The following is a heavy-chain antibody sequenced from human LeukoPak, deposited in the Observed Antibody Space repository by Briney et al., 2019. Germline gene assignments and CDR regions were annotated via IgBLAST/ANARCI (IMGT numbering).Heavy chain of an antibody. V-gene: IGHV4-39*01. J-gene: IGHJ4*02. D-gene: IGHD3-3*01. CDR3: ASPYDFWSGPPI. CDR1: GGSISSSSYY. CDR2: IYYSGST. Sequence: SETLSLTCTVSGGSISSSSYYWGWIRQPPEKGLEWIGSIYYSGSTYYNPSLKSRVTISVDTSKNQFSLKLSSVTAADTAVYYCASPYDFWSGPPIWGQGTLVTVSS.